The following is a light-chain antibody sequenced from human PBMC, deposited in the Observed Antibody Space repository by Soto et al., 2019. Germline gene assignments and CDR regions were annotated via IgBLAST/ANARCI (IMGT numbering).Light chain of an antibody. J-gene: IGLJ1*01. CDR2: ANT. Sequence: QSVLTQPPSVSGAPGQRVTISCTGSSSNIGAGYEVHWYQQLPGAAPKLLIYANTNRPSGVPERFSASKSGTSASLAITGLQAEDEADYYCQSYDSSLTEYVFGTGTKLTVL. CDR1: SSNIGAGYE. CDR3: QSYDSSLTEYV. V-gene: IGLV1-40*01.